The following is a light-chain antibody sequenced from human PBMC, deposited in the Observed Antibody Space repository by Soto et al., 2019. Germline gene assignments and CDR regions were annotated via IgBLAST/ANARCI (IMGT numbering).Light chain of an antibody. Sequence: QSVLTQPASVSGSPGQSITISCTGTSSDVGGYNNVSWYQQHPGKAPKLMIYEVSSRPSGVSNRFSSSKSGNTASLTISGLQAEDEADYYCSSYTSSSIDYVFGTGTKLTVL. V-gene: IGLV2-14*01. CDR2: EVS. CDR3: SSYTSSSIDYV. J-gene: IGLJ1*01. CDR1: SSDVGGYNN.